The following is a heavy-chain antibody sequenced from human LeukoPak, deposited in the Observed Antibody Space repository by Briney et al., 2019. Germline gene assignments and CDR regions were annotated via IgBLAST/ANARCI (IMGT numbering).Heavy chain of an antibody. CDR1: GGSISSYF. D-gene: IGHD3-22*01. CDR3: ARGGWNKFDY. Sequence: SETLSLTCTVSGGSISSYFWSWIRQPPGKGLEWIGFIFYSGTTNYNPSLKSRVTISVDTSKNQFSLKLSSVTAADTAVYYCARGGWNKFDYWGQGTLVTVSS. CDR2: IFYSGTT. J-gene: IGHJ4*02. V-gene: IGHV4-59*01.